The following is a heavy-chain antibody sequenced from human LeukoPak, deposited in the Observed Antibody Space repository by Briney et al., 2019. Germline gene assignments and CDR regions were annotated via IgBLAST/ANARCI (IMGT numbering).Heavy chain of an antibody. Sequence: ASVKVSCKASGYTFTSYYMHWVRQAPGQGLEWMGIINPSGGSTSYAQKFQGRVTMTRDMSTSTVYMELGSLRSEDTAVYYCARPYCSGGSCHYFDYWGQGTLVTVSS. CDR2: INPSGGST. J-gene: IGHJ4*02. CDR1: GYTFTSYY. D-gene: IGHD2-15*01. V-gene: IGHV1-46*01. CDR3: ARPYCSGGSCHYFDY.